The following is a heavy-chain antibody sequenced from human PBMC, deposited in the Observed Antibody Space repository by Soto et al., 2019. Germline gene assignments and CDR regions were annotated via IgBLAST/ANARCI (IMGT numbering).Heavy chain of an antibody. CDR3: AGSLVGATVDY. CDR2: IYDSGST. D-gene: IGHD1-26*01. J-gene: IGHJ4*02. Sequence: PSETLSLTCAVSGVSTSGFYWSWIRQPPGKGLEYIGYIYDSGSTYYNPSLKSRVTVSLDPSKNQFSLKLTSVTAAGTAVYYCAGSLVGATVDYWGQGTLVTVSS. CDR1: GVSTSGFY. V-gene: IGHV4-59*01.